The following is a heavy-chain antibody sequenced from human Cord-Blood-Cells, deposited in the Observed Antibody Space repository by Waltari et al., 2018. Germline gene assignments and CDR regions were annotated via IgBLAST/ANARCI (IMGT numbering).Heavy chain of an antibody. D-gene: IGHD1-26*01. CDR1: GTTFTGYY. CDR2: INPKSGGT. V-gene: IGHV1-2*02. CDR3: ARTKWELPDDAFDI. Sequence: QVQLVQSGAEGKKPRDSVKGSFKASGTTFTGYYMTCGRQAPGQGLEWMGWINPKSGGTNYAQKFQGRVTMTRDTSISTAYMELSRLISDDTAVYYCARTKWELPDDAFDIWGQGTMVTVSS. J-gene: IGHJ3*02.